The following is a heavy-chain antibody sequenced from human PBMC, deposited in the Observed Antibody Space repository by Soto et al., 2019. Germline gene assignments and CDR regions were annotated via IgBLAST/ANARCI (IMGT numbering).Heavy chain of an antibody. J-gene: IGHJ3*02. CDR1: GGSISSSSYY. CDR2: IYYSGST. V-gene: IGHV4-39*01. D-gene: IGHD3-16*02. Sequence: SETLSLTCTVSGGSISSSSYYWGWIRQPPGKGLEWIGSIYYSGSTYYNPSLKSRVTISVDTSKNQFSLKLSSVTAADTAVYYCANTYTFGGVIGPNDAFDIWGQGTMVTVSS. CDR3: ANTYTFGGVIGPNDAFDI.